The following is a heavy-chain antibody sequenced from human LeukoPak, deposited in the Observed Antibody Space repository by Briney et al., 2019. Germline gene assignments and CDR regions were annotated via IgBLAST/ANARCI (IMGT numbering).Heavy chain of an antibody. V-gene: IGHV3-48*04. D-gene: IGHD1-1*01. CDR2: IGISSGNT. J-gene: IGHJ4*02. Sequence: GGSLRLSCTASGFTFSSYALSWVRQAPGKGLEWISYIGISSGNTKYADSVKGRFTISGDNAKNSLYLQMNSLRVEDTAVYYCARDHNYAFDNWGQGTLVTVSS. CDR1: GFTFSSYA. CDR3: ARDHNYAFDN.